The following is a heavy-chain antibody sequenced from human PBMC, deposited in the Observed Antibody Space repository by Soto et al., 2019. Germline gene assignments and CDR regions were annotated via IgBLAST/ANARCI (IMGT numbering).Heavy chain of an antibody. V-gene: IGHV4-28*01. D-gene: IGHD6-25*01. CDR2: IYSSGST. J-gene: IGHJ4*02. CDR3: ANISGDPQIHGLDY. CDR1: VYSISSSNW. Sequence: PSETLSLTCAFSVYSISSSNWWGWIRQPPGKGLEWIGFIYSSGSTYYNPSLESRVTMSVDTSKNQFSLRLSSVTAVDTAVYYCANISGDPQIHGLDYWGQGTLVTVSS.